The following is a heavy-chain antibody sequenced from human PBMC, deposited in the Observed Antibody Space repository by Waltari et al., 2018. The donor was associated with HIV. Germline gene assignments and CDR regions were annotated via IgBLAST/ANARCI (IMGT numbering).Heavy chain of an antibody. V-gene: IGHV1-24*01. Sequence: QVQLVQSGAEVKKPGASEKVSCKVSGYTLTELSMHWVRQAPGKGLEWMGHFYSKEYETICAEKGQGRIPRTENTASDTADMDLRSLPSGDTAGDFCATYFSSMVRAYSYYCLDVRRRGTTVTVAS. CDR2: FYSKEYET. CDR3: ATYFSSMVRAYSYYCLDV. CDR1: GYTLTELS. J-gene: IGHJ6*02. D-gene: IGHD3-10*01.